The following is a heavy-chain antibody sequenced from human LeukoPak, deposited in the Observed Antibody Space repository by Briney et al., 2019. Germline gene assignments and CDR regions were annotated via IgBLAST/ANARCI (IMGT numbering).Heavy chain of an antibody. CDR1: GGSISSSSYY. J-gene: IGHJ4*02. V-gene: IGHV4-39*01. CDR3: ARLDYDYVWGSKYDY. D-gene: IGHD3-16*01. CDR2: IYYSGST. Sequence: SETLSLTCTVSGGSISSSSYYWGWIRQPPGKGLEWIGSIYYSGSTYYNPSLKSRVTISVDTSKNQFSLKLSSVTAADTAVYYCARLDYDYVWGSKYDYWGRGTLVTVSS.